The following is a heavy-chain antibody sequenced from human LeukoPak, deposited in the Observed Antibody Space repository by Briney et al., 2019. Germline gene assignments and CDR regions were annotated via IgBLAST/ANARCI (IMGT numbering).Heavy chain of an antibody. CDR1: GGSISSYY. J-gene: IGHJ5*02. D-gene: IGHD3-3*01. CDR3: ARHRGDFWSGYYLNWFDP. CDR2: IYYSGST. V-gene: IGHV4-59*08. Sequence: SETLSLTCTVSGGSISSYYWSWIRQPPGKGLEWIGYIYYSGSTNYNPSLKSRVTISVDTSKNQFSLKLSSVPAADTAVYYCARHRGDFWSGYYLNWFDPWGQGTLVTVSS.